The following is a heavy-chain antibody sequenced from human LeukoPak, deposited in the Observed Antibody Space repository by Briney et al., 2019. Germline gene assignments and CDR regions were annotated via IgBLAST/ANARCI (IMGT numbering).Heavy chain of an antibody. CDR3: ARQYDSYFYYYLDL. V-gene: IGHV4-38-2*01. Sequence: PSETLSLTCAVSGYSISSGYYWGWIRQPPGKGLEWIGSIYHSGSTYYNPSLKSRVTISVDTSKNQFSLKLSFVTAADTAVYYCARQYDSYFYYYLDLWGTGTTVTVSS. CDR2: IYHSGST. J-gene: IGHJ6*03. D-gene: IGHD2-2*01. CDR1: GYSISSGYY.